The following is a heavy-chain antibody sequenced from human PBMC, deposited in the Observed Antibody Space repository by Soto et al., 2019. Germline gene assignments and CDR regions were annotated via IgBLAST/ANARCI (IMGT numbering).Heavy chain of an antibody. Sequence: QVQLVQSGAEVKKPGASVKVSCKASGYTFTSYAMHWVRQAPGQRLEWMGWINAGNGNTKYSQKFQGRVTITRDTSASTAYMELSSLRSEDTAVYNCARVDCSGGSCYSGYWGQGTLVTVSS. J-gene: IGHJ4*02. D-gene: IGHD2-15*01. CDR1: GYTFTSYA. V-gene: IGHV1-3*01. CDR2: INAGNGNT. CDR3: ARVDCSGGSCYSGY.